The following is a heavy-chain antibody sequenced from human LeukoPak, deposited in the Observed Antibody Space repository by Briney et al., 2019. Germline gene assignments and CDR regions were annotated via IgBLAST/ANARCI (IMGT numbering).Heavy chain of an antibody. CDR2: IIPILGIA. Sequence: GASVKVSCKASGGTFISYAISWVRQAPGQGLEWMGRIIPILGIANYAQKFQGRVTITADKSTSTAYMELSSLRSEDTAVYYCARSGMVAPHDAFDIWGQGTMVTVSS. CDR1: GGTFISYA. V-gene: IGHV1-69*04. D-gene: IGHD1-26*01. J-gene: IGHJ3*02. CDR3: ARSGMVAPHDAFDI.